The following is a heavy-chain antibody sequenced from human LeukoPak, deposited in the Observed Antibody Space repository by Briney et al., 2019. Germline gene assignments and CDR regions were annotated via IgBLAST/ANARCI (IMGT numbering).Heavy chain of an antibody. CDR1: GLTFDHYV. D-gene: IGHD1-1*01. V-gene: IGHV3-43*02. Sequence: WGSLRLSCAASGLTFDHYVMHWVRQAPGKGLEWVSLISGDGGSTYYPDSVKGRLTISRDNSNNSLYLQMNSLTTEDTALYFCAKGTTLYAFDIWGRGTVVTVSS. J-gene: IGHJ3*02. CDR2: ISGDGGST. CDR3: AKGTTLYAFDI.